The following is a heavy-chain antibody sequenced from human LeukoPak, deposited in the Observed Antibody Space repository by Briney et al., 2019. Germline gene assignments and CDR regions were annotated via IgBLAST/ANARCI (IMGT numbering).Heavy chain of an antibody. D-gene: IGHD2-2*01. CDR3: ARSTPYIVVVPAAPTFDY. CDR2: TSAYNGNT. Sequence: GASVKVSCKASGYTFTSYGISWVRQAPGQGLEWMGWTSAYNGNTNYAQKLQGRVTMTTDTSTSTAYMELRSLRSDDTAVYYCARSTPYIVVVPAAPTFDYWGQGTLVTVSS. V-gene: IGHV1-18*01. J-gene: IGHJ4*02. CDR1: GYTFTSYG.